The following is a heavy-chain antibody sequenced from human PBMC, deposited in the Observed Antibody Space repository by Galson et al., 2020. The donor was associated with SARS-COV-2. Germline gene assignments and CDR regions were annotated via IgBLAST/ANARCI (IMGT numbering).Heavy chain of an antibody. D-gene: IGHD1-26*01. CDR1: GFTFSSYS. J-gene: IGHJ4*02. CDR2: ITSSSSYI. V-gene: IGHV3-21*01. CDR3: AREVRSGSYASTDY. Sequence: GESLKISCAVSGFTFSSYSMNWVRQAPGKGLEWVSSITSSSSYIYYADSVKGRFTISRDNAKNSLYLQMNSLRAEDTAVYYCAREVRSGSYASTDYWGQGTLVTVSS.